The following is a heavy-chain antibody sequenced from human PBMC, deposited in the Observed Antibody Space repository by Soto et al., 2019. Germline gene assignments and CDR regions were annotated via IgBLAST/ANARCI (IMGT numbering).Heavy chain of an antibody. J-gene: IGHJ4*02. V-gene: IGHV2-5*02. Sequence: QITLKESGPTLVKPTQTLTLTCTFSGFSLDTFAVGVNWICQPPGKPLEWLALIYWDDTKHYSSSLRNRLTITKDTSKNQVVLTMTNMDPVDTATYYCAHGSGWLSDQWGQGTLVTVSS. CDR2: IYWDDTK. CDR3: AHGSGWLSDQ. D-gene: IGHD6-19*01. CDR1: GFSLDTFAVG.